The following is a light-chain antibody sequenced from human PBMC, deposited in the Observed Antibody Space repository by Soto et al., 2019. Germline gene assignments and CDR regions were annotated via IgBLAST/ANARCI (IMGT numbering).Light chain of an antibody. J-gene: IGKJ5*01. V-gene: IGKV3D-20*02. CDR1: PSVSSSY. CDR2: DAS. Sequence: EIVLTQSPCTLSLSPGERATLSCRASPSVSSSYLAWYQHKPGQAPRLLIYDASTRDTGIPARFSGSGSGTDFTLTISSLEPEDFAVYYCQQRSNWPPTFGQGTRLEIK. CDR3: QQRSNWPPT.